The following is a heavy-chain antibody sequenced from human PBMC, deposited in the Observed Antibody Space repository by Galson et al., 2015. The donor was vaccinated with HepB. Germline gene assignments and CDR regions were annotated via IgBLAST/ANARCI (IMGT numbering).Heavy chain of an antibody. CDR3: ARDYYGSGSFGGDAFDI. Sequence: SLRLSCAASGFTFSSYSMNWVRQAPGKGLEWVSYISGSSSTIFYENSVKGRFTISRDNAKNSLYLQMNSLRAEDTAVYYCARDYYGSGSFGGDAFDIWGQGTMVTVSS. CDR2: ISGSSSTI. D-gene: IGHD3-10*01. CDR1: GFTFSSYS. J-gene: IGHJ3*02. V-gene: IGHV3-48*04.